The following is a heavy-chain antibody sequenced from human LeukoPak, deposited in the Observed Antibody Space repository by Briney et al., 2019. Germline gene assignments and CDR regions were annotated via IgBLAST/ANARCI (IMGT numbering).Heavy chain of an antibody. Sequence: SETLSLTCAVYGGSFSGYYWSWLRQPPGKGLECIGEINHSGSTNYNPSLKSRVTISVGTSKNQFSLKLSAVTAADTAVYYCARGRYDYVWGSYRYLEDYWGQGTLVTVSS. CDR1: GGSFSGYY. D-gene: IGHD3-16*02. CDR3: ARGRYDYVWGSYRYLEDY. V-gene: IGHV4-34*01. CDR2: INHSGST. J-gene: IGHJ4*02.